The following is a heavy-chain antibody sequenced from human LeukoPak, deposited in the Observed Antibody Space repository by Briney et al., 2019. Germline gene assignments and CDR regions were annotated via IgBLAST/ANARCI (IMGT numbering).Heavy chain of an antibody. CDR2: ISGGGDGT. Sequence: GDSLRLSCTASGFTFSSSAMNWVRQAPGKGLEWVSSISGGGDGTYFTDSVKGRFTISRDNSRNTLYLQMNGLRAEDTAIYYCARFFIGTMSYFDYWGQGTLVTVSS. V-gene: IGHV3-23*01. J-gene: IGHJ4*02. CDR1: GFTFSSSA. D-gene: IGHD3-10*02. CDR3: ARFFIGTMSYFDY.